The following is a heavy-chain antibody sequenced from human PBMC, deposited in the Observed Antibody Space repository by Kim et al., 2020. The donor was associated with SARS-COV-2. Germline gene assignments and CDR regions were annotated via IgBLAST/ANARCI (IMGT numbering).Heavy chain of an antibody. CDR2: IIPILGIA. D-gene: IGHD5-18*01. Sequence: SVKVSCKASGGTFSSYAISWVRQAPGQGLEWMGRIIPILGIANYAQKFQGRVTITADKSTSTAYMELSSLRSEDTAVYYCASKAGTAMAPRGYYYGMDVWGQGTTVTVSS. CDR1: GGTFSSYA. V-gene: IGHV1-69*04. CDR3: ASKAGTAMAPRGYYYGMDV. J-gene: IGHJ6*02.